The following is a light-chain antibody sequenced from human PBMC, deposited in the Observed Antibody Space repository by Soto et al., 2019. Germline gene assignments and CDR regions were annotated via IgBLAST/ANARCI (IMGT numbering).Light chain of an antibody. J-gene: IGKJ2*01. V-gene: IGKV3-20*01. CDR3: QQYGGSPPYT. CDR2: GAS. CDR1: RSISSTY. Sequence: EIVLTQSPGTLSLSPGERATLSCRASRSISSTYLAWYQQKPGQAPRLLIYGASSRATGIPDRFSGSGSWRDFTLTISRLESDDVAVLYCQQYGGSPPYTFGQGTKLEIK.